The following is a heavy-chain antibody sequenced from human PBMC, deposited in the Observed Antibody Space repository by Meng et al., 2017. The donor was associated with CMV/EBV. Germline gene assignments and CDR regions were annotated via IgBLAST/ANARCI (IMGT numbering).Heavy chain of an antibody. CDR1: GGFFSGFF. CDR2: IYSTGGT. D-gene: IGHD3-22*01. V-gene: IGHV4-4*07. Sequence: VTLQESGPGLVRPSETLSFTCSVSGGFFSGFFWTWIRQPAGKGLEWIGRIYSTGGTNYNPSFESRVTISLDGSNNQFSLKLNSVTAADTAIYYCARERGDDSGYNFDSWGQGTLVTVSS. J-gene: IGHJ4*02. CDR3: ARERGDDSGYNFDS.